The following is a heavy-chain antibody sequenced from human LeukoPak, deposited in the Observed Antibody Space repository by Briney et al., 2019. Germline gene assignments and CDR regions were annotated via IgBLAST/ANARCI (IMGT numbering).Heavy chain of an antibody. CDR3: ARGASGSYVIDY. CDR1: GFTISDNY. D-gene: IGHD1-26*01. J-gene: IGHJ4*02. V-gene: IGHV3-33*08. CDR2: IWYDGSNK. Sequence: GGSLRLSCAASGFTISDNYMSWVRQAPGKGLEWVAVIWYDGSNKYYADSVKGRFTISRDNSKNTLYLQMNSLRAEDTAVYYCARGASGSYVIDYRGQGTLVTVSS.